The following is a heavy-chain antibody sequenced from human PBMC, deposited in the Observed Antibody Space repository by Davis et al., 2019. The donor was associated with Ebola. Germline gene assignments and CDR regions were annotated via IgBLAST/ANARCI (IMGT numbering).Heavy chain of an antibody. CDR2: IGGGGGST. CDR3: AKVGPYSTGWYYFDY. D-gene: IGHD6-19*01. V-gene: IGHV3-23*01. CDR1: GFTFSYYA. J-gene: IGHJ4*02. Sequence: GGSLRLSCAGSGFTFSYYAMTWVRQAPGKGLEWVSIIGGGGGSTYYADSVRGRFTISRDNSKNTMYLQMTSLRAEDTAVYYCAKVGPYSTGWYYFDYWGQGTLVTVSS.